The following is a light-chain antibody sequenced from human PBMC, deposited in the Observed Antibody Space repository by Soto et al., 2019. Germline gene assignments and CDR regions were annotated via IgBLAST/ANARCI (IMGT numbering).Light chain of an antibody. CDR2: GND. J-gene: IGLJ2*01. CDR3: AAWDDSLSGVV. Sequence: QSALTQPPSASATPGQRVTISCSGTSTNIGRNPVYWYQQLPGTAPKLLIYGNDQRPSGVPDRFSGSKSGASASLAISGLRSEDEADYYCAAWDDSLSGVVFGGGTKVTVL. CDR1: STNIGRNP. V-gene: IGLV1-47*02.